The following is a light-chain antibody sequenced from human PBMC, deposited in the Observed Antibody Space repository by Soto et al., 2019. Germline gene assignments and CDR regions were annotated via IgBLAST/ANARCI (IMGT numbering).Light chain of an antibody. CDR2: DVS. CDR1: SSDVGGYNY. V-gene: IGLV2-14*03. CDR3: SSYTSSTSYV. J-gene: IGLJ1*01. Sequence: QSVLTQPASVSGSPGQSITISCTGTSSDVGGYNYVSWYQQHPGKPPKLVIYDVSNRPSGVSNRFSGSKSGDTASLTISGLQAEDEAVYYCSSYTSSTSYVFGTGTKLTVL.